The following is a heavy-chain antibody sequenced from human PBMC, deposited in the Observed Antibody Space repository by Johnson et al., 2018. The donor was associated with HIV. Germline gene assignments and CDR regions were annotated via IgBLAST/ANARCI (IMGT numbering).Heavy chain of an antibody. J-gene: IGHJ3*02. D-gene: IGHD2-15*01. Sequence: VQLMESGGGLVQPGGSLRLSCAASGFTFRSYDMHWVRQATGKGLEWVSGIGTAGDTYYPGSMKGRFTISRENAKNSLYLQMNSLRVGDTAVYYCARVGYCSGGSCFSGAFDIWGQGTMVTVSS. CDR3: ARVGYCSGGSCFSGAFDI. CDR1: GFTFRSYD. CDR2: IGTAGDT. V-gene: IGHV3-13*01.